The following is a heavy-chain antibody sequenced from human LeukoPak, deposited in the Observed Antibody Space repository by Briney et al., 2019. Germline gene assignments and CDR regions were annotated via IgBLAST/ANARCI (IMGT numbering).Heavy chain of an antibody. Sequence: GASVKVSCKASGYTFTNYGITWVRQAPGQGLEWLGWINTNNGDTNYEHKLQGRVTMTTDTSTGTAYMEMRSLRSDDTAVYYCARERGYDYVDYWGQGTLVTVSS. V-gene: IGHV1-18*01. CDR2: INTNNGDT. CDR1: GYTFTNYG. D-gene: IGHD5-12*01. CDR3: ARERGYDYVDY. J-gene: IGHJ4*02.